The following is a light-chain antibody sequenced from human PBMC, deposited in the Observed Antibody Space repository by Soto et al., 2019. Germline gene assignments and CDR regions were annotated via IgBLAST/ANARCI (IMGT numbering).Light chain of an antibody. CDR2: DNN. CDR3: GTWDNSLSAGVV. Sequence: QSVLTQPPSVSAAPGQKVTISCSGTTSTPGNNYVFRYQQPPGTAPKLLIYDNNKRPSGIPDRFSGSKSGTSATLGITGLQTGDEADYYCGTWDNSLSAGVVFGGGTQLTVL. J-gene: IGLJ7*01. V-gene: IGLV1-51*01. CDR1: TSTPGNNY.